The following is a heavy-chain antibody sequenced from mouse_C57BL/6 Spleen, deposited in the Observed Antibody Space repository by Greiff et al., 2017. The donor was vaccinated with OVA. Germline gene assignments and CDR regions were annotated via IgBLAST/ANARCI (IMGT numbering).Heavy chain of an antibody. J-gene: IGHJ2*01. CDR1: GYTFTSYW. CDR3: ARSCITTVVAGDY. Sequence: QVQLQQPGAELVRPGSSVKLSCKASGYTFTSYWMHWEKQRPIQGLEWIGNIDPSDSETHYNQKFKDKATLTVDKSSSTAYMQLSSLTSEDSAVYYCARSCITTVVAGDYWGQGTTLTVSS. CDR2: IDPSDSET. V-gene: IGHV1-52*01. D-gene: IGHD1-1*01.